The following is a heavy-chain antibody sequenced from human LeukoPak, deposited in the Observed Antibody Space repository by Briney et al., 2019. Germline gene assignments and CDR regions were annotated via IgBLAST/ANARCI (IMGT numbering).Heavy chain of an antibody. J-gene: IGHJ3*02. CDR3: ASNGGTPDAFDI. CDR2: ISSSSSYI. V-gene: IGHV3-21*01. Sequence: PGGSLRLSCAASGFTFSSYGMNWVRQAPGKGLEWVSSISSSSSYIYYADSVKGRFTISRDNAKNSLYLQMNSLRAEDTAVYYCASNGGTPDAFDIWGQGTMVTVSS. D-gene: IGHD2-15*01. CDR1: GFTFSSYG.